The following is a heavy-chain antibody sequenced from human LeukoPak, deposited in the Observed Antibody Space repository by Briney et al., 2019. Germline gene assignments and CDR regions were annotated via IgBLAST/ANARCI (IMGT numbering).Heavy chain of an antibody. CDR1: GFTFSSYA. V-gene: IGHV3-23*01. J-gene: IGHJ4*02. Sequence: SGGSLRLSCAASGFTFSSYAMSWVGQAPGKGLEWVSAISGSGGSTYYADSVKGRFTISRDNSKNTLYLQMNSLRAEDTAVYYCAKDLTTVVTLYFDYWGQGTLVTVSS. D-gene: IGHD4-23*01. CDR2: ISGSGGST. CDR3: AKDLTTVVTLYFDY.